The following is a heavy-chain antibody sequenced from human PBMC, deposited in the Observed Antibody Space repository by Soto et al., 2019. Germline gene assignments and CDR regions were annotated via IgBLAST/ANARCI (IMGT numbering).Heavy chain of an antibody. Sequence: GESLNVSGKASGWNFTSYWIGCVRQMPGKGLEWMGIIYPGDSDTRYSPSFQGQVTISADKSISTAYLQWSSLKASDTAMYYCARRGVVVAASYYYYGMDVWGQGTTVTVSS. V-gene: IGHV5-51*01. CDR1: GWNFTSYW. CDR3: ARRGVVVAASYYYYGMDV. CDR2: IYPGDSDT. J-gene: IGHJ6*02. D-gene: IGHD2-15*01.